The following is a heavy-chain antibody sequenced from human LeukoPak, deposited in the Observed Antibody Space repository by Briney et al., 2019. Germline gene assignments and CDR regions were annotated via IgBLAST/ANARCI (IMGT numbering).Heavy chain of an antibody. CDR3: ASIDYAFSVFGY. J-gene: IGHJ4*02. Sequence: PSETLSLTCTVSGGSISSYYWSWIRQPPGKGLEWIGYIYYSGSTNYDPSLKSRVTISVDTSKNQFSLKLSSVTAADTAVYYCASIDYAFSVFGYWGQGTLVTVSS. D-gene: IGHD4-17*01. CDR2: IYYSGST. V-gene: IGHV4-59*01. CDR1: GGSISSYY.